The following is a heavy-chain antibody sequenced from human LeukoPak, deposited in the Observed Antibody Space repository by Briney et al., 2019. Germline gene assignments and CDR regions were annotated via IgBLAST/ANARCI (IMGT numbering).Heavy chain of an antibody. D-gene: IGHD3-22*01. CDR1: GYTFTNYG. CDR2: INPNSGGT. Sequence: GASVKVSCKASGYTFTNYGISWVRQAPGQGLEWMGWINPNSGGTNYAQKFQGRVTMTRDTSISTAYMELSRLRSDDTAVYYCAREYYYDSSGYSHNWFDPWGQGTLVTVSS. V-gene: IGHV1-2*02. CDR3: AREYYYDSSGYSHNWFDP. J-gene: IGHJ5*02.